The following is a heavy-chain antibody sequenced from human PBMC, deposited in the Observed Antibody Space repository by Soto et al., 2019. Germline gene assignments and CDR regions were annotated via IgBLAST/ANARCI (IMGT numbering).Heavy chain of an antibody. CDR3: ARLDYYGSGSPNWFDP. CDR1: GGTFSSYA. Sequence: ASVKVSCKASGGTFSSYAISWVRQAPGQGLDLMGLIIPFFGTANYALKFQGRVTITADESSCTAYIELCSLRSEDTAVFYCARLDYYGSGSPNWFDPWGQGTLVTVSS. D-gene: IGHD3-10*01. CDR2: IIPFFGTA. V-gene: IGHV1-69*13. J-gene: IGHJ5*02.